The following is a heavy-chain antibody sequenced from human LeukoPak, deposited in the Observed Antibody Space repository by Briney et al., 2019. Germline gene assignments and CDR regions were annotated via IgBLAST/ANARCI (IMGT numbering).Heavy chain of an antibody. CDR1: GGTFGSYA. Sequence: GASVKVSCKASGGTFGSYAISWVRQAPGQGLEWMGRIIPILGIANYAQKFQGRVTITADKSTSTAYMELSSLRSEDTAVYYCARDSEQWLVMGYFDYWGQGTLVTVSS. CDR2: IIPILGIA. D-gene: IGHD6-19*01. V-gene: IGHV1-69*04. J-gene: IGHJ4*02. CDR3: ARDSEQWLVMGYFDY.